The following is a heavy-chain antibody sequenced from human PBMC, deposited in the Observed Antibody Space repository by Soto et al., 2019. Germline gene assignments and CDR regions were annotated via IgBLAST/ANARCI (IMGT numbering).Heavy chain of an antibody. Sequence: ASVKVSCKASGYTFTGYYMHWVRQAPGQGVEWMGWINPNSGGTNYAHKLQGRVTMTRDTSINPSYMELSTLRSDDTAVYYCASSGIVVVDYYYDGMDVWGQGTTVTVSS. J-gene: IGHJ6*02. V-gene: IGHV1-2*02. CDR1: GYTFTGYY. CDR2: INPNSGGT. D-gene: IGHD3-22*01. CDR3: ASSGIVVVDYYYDGMDV.